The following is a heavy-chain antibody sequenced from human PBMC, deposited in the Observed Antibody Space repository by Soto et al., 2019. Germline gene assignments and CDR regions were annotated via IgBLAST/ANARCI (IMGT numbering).Heavy chain of an antibody. V-gene: IGHV4-30-2*01. Sequence: PSETLSLTCAVSGGSISSGGYSWSWIRQPPGKGLEWIGYIYHSGSTYYNPSLKSRVTISVDRSKNQFSLKLSSVTAADTAVYYCAGGRRIKLWANWFDPWGQGTLVTVSS. D-gene: IGHD1-20*01. J-gene: IGHJ5*02. CDR1: GGSISSGGYS. CDR2: IYHSGST. CDR3: AGGRRIKLWANWFDP.